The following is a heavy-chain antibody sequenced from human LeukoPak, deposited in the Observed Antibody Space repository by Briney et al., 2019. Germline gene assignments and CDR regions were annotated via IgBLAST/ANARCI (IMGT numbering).Heavy chain of an antibody. CDR2: IYYSGST. CDR3: ARSGSDDAFDI. V-gene: IGHV4-31*03. D-gene: IGHD1-26*01. J-gene: IGHJ3*02. CDR1: GGSISSGGYY. Sequence: SETLSLTCTVSGGSISSGGYYWSWIRQHPGKGLEWIGYIYYSGSTYYNPPLKSRVTISVDTSKNQFSLKLSSVTAADTAVYYCARSGSDDAFDIWGQGTMVTVSS.